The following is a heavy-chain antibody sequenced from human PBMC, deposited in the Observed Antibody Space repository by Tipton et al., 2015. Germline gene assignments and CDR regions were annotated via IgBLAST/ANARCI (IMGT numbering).Heavy chain of an antibody. CDR1: GYTFTNYF. CDR2: IIPAFGTT. Sequence: QLVQSGAEVKKPGASVKVSCKASGYTFTNYFMHWVRQAPGQRLEWMGGIIPAFGTTNYAQKFQGRVTLTADESTSTAYMDLSSLRSEDTAVYYCAKSGFGELLYGMDVWGQGTTVTVSS. V-gene: IGHV1-69*13. D-gene: IGHD3-10*01. CDR3: AKSGFGELLYGMDV. J-gene: IGHJ6*02.